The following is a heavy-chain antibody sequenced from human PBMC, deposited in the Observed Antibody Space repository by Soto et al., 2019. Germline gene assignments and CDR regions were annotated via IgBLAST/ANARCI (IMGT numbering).Heavy chain of an antibody. Sequence: GGSLRLSCAASGFAFKYARMTWVRQAPGKGLEWVGHIRSNIDGAATAYAAPVKGRFTISRDESKNTVDLQMNSLITEDTAVYYCTTDWGSGTHYARAFDVWGQGTMVTVSS. J-gene: IGHJ3*01. CDR3: TTDWGSGTHYARAFDV. V-gene: IGHV3-15*01. D-gene: IGHD3-16*01. CDR2: IRSNIDGAAT. CDR1: GFAFKYAR.